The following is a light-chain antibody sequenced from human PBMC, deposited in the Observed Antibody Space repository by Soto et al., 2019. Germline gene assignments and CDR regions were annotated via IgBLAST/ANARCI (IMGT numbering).Light chain of an antibody. V-gene: IGKV1-9*01. Sequence: DIQLTQSPPFLSASVGDRVTITCRASQGISSYLAWYQQKPGKAPKLLIYAASSLQSGVPSRFSGSGSVTEFTLTISRLEPEDFAVYYCQQFGSSPRTFGQGTKVEIK. CDR3: QQFGSSPRT. CDR2: AAS. CDR1: QGISSY. J-gene: IGKJ1*01.